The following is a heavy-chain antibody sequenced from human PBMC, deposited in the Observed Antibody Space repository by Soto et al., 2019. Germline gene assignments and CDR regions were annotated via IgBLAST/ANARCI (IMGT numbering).Heavy chain of an antibody. Sequence: SETLSLTCTVSGGSISSGDYYWSWIRQPPGKGLEWIGYIYYSGSTYYNPSLKSRVTISVDTSKNQFSLKLSSVTAADTAVYYCARHDGICSGGSCYSEWFDPWGQGTLVTVSS. D-gene: IGHD2-15*01. CDR2: IYYSGST. CDR3: ARHDGICSGGSCYSEWFDP. J-gene: IGHJ5*02. CDR1: GGSISSGDYY. V-gene: IGHV4-30-4*01.